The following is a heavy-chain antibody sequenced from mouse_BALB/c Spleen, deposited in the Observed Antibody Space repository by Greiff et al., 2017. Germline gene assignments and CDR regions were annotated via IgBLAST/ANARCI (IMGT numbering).Heavy chain of an antibody. CDR2: IYPGNSDT. V-gene: IGHV1-5*01. D-gene: IGHD2-14*01. J-gene: IGHJ3*01. CDR1: GYTFTSYW. CDR3: TRSLEDVKYVGAAY. Sequence: VQLKQSGTVLARPGASVKMSCKASGYTFTSYWMHWVKQRPGQGLEWIGAIYPGNSDTSYNQKFKGKAKLTVATSSSTAYMELSSLTHEDSAVYYCTRSLEDVKYVGAAYWGQGTLVTGAA.